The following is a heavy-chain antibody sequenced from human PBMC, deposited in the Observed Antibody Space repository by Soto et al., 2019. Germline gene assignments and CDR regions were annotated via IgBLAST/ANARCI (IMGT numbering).Heavy chain of an antibody. Sequence: GGSLRLSCAASGFTFSSYGMHWVRQAPGKGLEWVAVIWYDGSNKYYADSVKGRFTISRDNSKNTLYLQMNSLRAEDTAVYYCARDPGSGGSLSFDYWGQGTLVTVSS. CDR3: ARDPGSGGSLSFDY. CDR1: GFTFSSYG. CDR2: IWYDGSNK. V-gene: IGHV3-33*01. D-gene: IGHD2-15*01. J-gene: IGHJ4*02.